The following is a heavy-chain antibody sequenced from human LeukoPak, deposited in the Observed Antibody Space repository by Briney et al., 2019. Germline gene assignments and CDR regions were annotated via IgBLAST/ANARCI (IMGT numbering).Heavy chain of an antibody. D-gene: IGHD5-18*01. CDR3: AKDLRGYNYGFYFDY. Sequence: GGSLRLSCAASGFTFNSYAMTWVRQAPGKGLEWVSAISGSGGSTYYADSVKGRFTISRDNSKNTLYLQMNSLRAEDTAVYYCAKDLRGYNYGFYFDYWGQGTLVTVSS. CDR2: ISGSGGST. J-gene: IGHJ4*02. CDR1: GFTFNSYA. V-gene: IGHV3-23*01.